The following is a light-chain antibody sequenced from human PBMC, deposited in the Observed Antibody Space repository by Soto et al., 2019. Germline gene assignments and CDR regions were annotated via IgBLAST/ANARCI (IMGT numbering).Light chain of an antibody. CDR1: QSVSNSY. V-gene: IGKV3-20*01. J-gene: IGKJ1*01. Sequence: EIVLTQSPGTLSLSPGERATLSCRASQSVSNSYLAWYQQKPGQAPRLLIYGASSMATGIPDRFSGSGSGTDFSLTINRLEPEDFAVYYCQQYGASSSWTFGQGTKVEVK. CDR2: GAS. CDR3: QQYGASSSWT.